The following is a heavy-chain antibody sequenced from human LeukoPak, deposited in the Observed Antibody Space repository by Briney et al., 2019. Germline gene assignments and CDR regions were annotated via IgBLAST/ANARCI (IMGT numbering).Heavy chain of an antibody. CDR2: IYYSGTT. CDR1: GDSISSSSYF. Sequence: SETLSLTCTISGDSISSSSYFWGWIRQSPGKGLEWTGTIYYSGTTYYNPSLKSRVTISADTSKKQFFLKLTSVTAADTAVYYCARQLSSWPIDYWGQGTLVTVSS. J-gene: IGHJ4*02. D-gene: IGHD6-13*01. CDR3: ARQLSSWPIDY. V-gene: IGHV4-39*01.